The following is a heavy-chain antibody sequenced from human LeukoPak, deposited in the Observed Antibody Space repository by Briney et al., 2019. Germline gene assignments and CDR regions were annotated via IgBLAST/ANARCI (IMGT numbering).Heavy chain of an antibody. CDR2: IRRGGSEV. D-gene: IGHD6-6*01. J-gene: IGHJ4*02. CDR1: GFTISNYW. CDR3: ARALIAADNY. Sequence: GGSLRLSCAASGFTISNYWMNWVRQAPGKGLEWLANIRRGGSEVYYVDSVKGRFTISRDNTKNSLYLQMNSLRVEDTAVYYCARALIAADNYWGQGTLVTVSS. V-gene: IGHV3-7*04.